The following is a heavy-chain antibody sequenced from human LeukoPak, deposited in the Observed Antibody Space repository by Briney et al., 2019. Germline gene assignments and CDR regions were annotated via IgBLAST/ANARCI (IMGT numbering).Heavy chain of an antibody. CDR1: GGSISSYY. J-gene: IGHJ4*02. V-gene: IGHV4-59*12. D-gene: IGHD5-24*01. CDR2: VYHSGST. Sequence: SETLSLTCSVSGGSISSYYWSWIRQPPGKGLEWIGEVYHSGSTNYNPSLKSRVTISVDKSKNLFSLKLTSVTAADTAMHYCASARWDYWGQGTLVTVSS. CDR3: ASARWDY.